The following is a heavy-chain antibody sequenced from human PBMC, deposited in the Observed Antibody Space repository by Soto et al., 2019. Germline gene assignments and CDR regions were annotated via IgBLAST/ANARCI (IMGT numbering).Heavy chain of an antibody. Sequence: QVQLVESGGGVVRPGRSLRLSGAASGFTFSSYGMHWVRQAPGKGLEWVAVIWYDGSNKYYADSVKGRFTISRDNSKNTLYLQMNSLRAEDTAVYYCARDRNYYGMDVWGQGTTVTVSS. V-gene: IGHV3-33*01. CDR3: ARDRNYYGMDV. CDR2: IWYDGSNK. J-gene: IGHJ6*02. CDR1: GFTFSSYG.